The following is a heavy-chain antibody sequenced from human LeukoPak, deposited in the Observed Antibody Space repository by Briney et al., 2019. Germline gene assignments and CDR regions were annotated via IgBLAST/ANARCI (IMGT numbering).Heavy chain of an antibody. CDR2: INHSGST. D-gene: IGHD3-3*01. CDR3: ARKLTIFRAKYFDY. CDR1: GGSFSGYY. J-gene: IGHJ4*02. V-gene: IGHV4-34*01. Sequence: PSETLSLTCAVYGGSFSGYYWSWIRQPPGKGLEWIGEINHSGSTNYNPSLKSRVTISVDTSKNQFSLKLSSVTAADTAVYYCARKLTIFRAKYFDYWGQGTLVTVSS.